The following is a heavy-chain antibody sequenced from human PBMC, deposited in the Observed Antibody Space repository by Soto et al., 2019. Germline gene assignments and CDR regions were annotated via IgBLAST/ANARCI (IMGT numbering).Heavy chain of an antibody. CDR2: IYYSGST. CDR3: ARDCSGGSCYSGVSSYYYMDV. CDR1: GGSISSYY. V-gene: IGHV4-59*01. D-gene: IGHD2-15*01. J-gene: IGHJ6*03. Sequence: SETLSLTCTVSGGSISSYYWSWIRQPPGKGLEWIGYIYYSGSTNYNPSLKSRVTISVDTSKNQFSLKLSSVTAADTAVYYCARDCSGGSCYSGVSSYYYMDVWGKGTTVTVSS.